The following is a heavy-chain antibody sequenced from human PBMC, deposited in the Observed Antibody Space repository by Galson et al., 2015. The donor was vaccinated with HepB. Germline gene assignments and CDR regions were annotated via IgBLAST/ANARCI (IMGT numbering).Heavy chain of an antibody. J-gene: IGHJ4*02. Sequence: SVKVSCKASGYIFTSYGINWVRQAPGQGLEWMGWISAHSGNTNYAQKIQGRVTMTTDTSTSTAYMELRSLTSDDTAVYFCAKEFNSWGHGRRIDYWGQGTLVIVSS. CDR3: AKEFNSWGHGRRIDY. D-gene: IGHD6-13*01. CDR2: ISAHSGNT. V-gene: IGHV1-18*01. CDR1: GYIFTSYG.